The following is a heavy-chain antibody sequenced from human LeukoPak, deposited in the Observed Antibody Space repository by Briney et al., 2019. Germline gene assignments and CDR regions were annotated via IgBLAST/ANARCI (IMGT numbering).Heavy chain of an antibody. CDR3: ARGRCRGSTSCSLGY. CDR2: IIPIFGTA. CDR1: GGTFSSYA. V-gene: IGHV1-69*13. J-gene: IGHJ4*01. D-gene: IGHD2-2*01. Sequence: SVKVSCKASGGTFSSYAISWVRQAPGQGLEWMGGIIPIFGTANYAQKFQGRVTITADESTSTAYMELSSLRSEDTAVYYCARGRCRGSTSCSLGYWGXXXLXTVSS.